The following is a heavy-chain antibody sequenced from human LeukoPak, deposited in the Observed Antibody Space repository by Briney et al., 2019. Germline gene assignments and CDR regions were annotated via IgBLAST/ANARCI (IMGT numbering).Heavy chain of an antibody. J-gene: IGHJ4*02. Sequence: PGGSLRLSCADSGFTFSSYAMSWVCQAPGKGLEWVSTMSGSGGTTYYADSVKGRFTISRDNSKNTLYLQMNSLRAEDTAVYYCAKAPRVAADFDYWGQGTLVTVSS. CDR2: MSGSGGTT. D-gene: IGHD2-15*01. V-gene: IGHV3-23*01. CDR1: GFTFSSYA. CDR3: AKAPRVAADFDY.